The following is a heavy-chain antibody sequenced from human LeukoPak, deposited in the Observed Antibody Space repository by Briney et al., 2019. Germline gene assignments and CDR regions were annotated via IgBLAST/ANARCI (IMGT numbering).Heavy chain of an antibody. D-gene: IGHD5-18*01. CDR3: AGRTAAQDYYMDV. J-gene: IGHJ6*03. CDR2: ISGSGGST. V-gene: IGHV3-23*01. Sequence: PGGSLRLSCAASGFTFSSYGMSWVRQAPGKGLEWVSAISGSGGSTYYADSVKSRFTISRDNSKNTLYLQMNSLRAEDTAVYYCAGRTAAQDYYMDVWGKGTTVTISS. CDR1: GFTFSSYG.